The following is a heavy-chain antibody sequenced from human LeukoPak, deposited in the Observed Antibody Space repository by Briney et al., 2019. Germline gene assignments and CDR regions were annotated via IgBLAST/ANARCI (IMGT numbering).Heavy chain of an antibody. CDR1: GFTFNTFN. CDR3: ARGHYDVLAASYKWTPDY. D-gene: IGHD3-9*01. CDR2: ITSGGDYI. Sequence: GGSLRLSCAAPGFTFNTFNMNWVRQAPGKGLEWVSSITSGGDYIYYADSVKGRFTTSRDNAKNSLSLQLNSLRVEDTAVYCCARGHYDVLAASYKWTPDYWGQGTLVTVSS. V-gene: IGHV3-21*01. J-gene: IGHJ4*02.